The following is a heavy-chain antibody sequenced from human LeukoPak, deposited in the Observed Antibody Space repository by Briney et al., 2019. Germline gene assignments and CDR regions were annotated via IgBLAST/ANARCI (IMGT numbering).Heavy chain of an antibody. D-gene: IGHD6-19*01. CDR2: IHISGNT. J-gene: IGHJ4*02. CDR1: GGSMRSYY. CDR3: ARAPEFSSGWLHDY. V-gene: IGHV4-4*07. Sequence: SETLSLTCTVSGGSMRSYYWSWIWQPAEKGLEWIGRIHISGNTNYNPSLKSRVIMSVDTSKNQFSLKLNSVTAADTAMYYCARAPEFSSGWLHDYWGQGTLVTVSS.